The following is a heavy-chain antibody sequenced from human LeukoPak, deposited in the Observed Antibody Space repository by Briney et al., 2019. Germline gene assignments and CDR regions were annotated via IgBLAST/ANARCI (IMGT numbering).Heavy chain of an antibody. D-gene: IGHD6-19*01. CDR1: GYTFTSYG. CDR2: ISAYNGNT. J-gene: IGHJ4*02. V-gene: IGHV1-18*04. CDR3: ARADIRAIASSGWYGFDY. Sequence: GASVKVSCKGSGYTFTSYGFSWVRQAPGQGLEWMGWISAYNGNTNYGQKLQGRGPMTTDTSTSTAYMELRSRGSDDTAVYYCARADIRAIASSGWYGFDYWGQGTLVTVSS.